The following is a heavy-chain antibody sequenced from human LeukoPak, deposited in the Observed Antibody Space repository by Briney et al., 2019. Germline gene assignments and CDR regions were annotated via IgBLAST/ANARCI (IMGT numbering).Heavy chain of an antibody. V-gene: IGHV3-48*01. Sequence: GGSLRLSCAASGFTFSSYSMNWVRQAPGKGLEWVSYISRSSSTIYYADSVKGRFTISRDNAKNSLYLQMNSLRAEDTAVYYCAIDYGDYNFDYWGQGTLVTVSS. D-gene: IGHD4-17*01. J-gene: IGHJ4*02. CDR1: GFTFSSYS. CDR3: AIDYGDYNFDY. CDR2: ISRSSSTI.